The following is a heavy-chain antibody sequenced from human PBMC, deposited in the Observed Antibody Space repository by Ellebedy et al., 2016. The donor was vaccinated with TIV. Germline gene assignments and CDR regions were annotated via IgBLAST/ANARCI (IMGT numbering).Heavy chain of an antibody. D-gene: IGHD2-21*02. Sequence: PGGSLRLSCAASGFTFSGSAMHWVRQSSGKGLEWVGRIRSKADSSATAYAASVKGRFTISRDDSKNTAYLQMSSLKTEDTAVYYCTRQPGEQDRSCGGDCMYDFWGQGTLVTVSS. V-gene: IGHV3-73*01. CDR1: GFTFSGSA. CDR2: IRSKADSSAT. J-gene: IGHJ4*02. CDR3: TRQPGEQDRSCGGDCMYDF.